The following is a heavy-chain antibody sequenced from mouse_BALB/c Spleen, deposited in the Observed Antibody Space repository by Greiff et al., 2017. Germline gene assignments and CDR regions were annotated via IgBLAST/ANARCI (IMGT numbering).Heavy chain of an antibody. Sequence: DVQLVESGGGLVQPGGSRKLSCAASGFTFSSFGMHWVRQAPEKGLEWVAYISSGSSTIYYADTVKGRFTISRDNPKNTPFLQMTSLRSEDTAMYYCARLDGNYGGFAYWGQGTLVTVSA. CDR3: ARLDGNYGGFAY. CDR2: ISSGSSTI. J-gene: IGHJ3*01. D-gene: IGHD2-1*01. CDR1: GFTFSSFG. V-gene: IGHV5-17*02.